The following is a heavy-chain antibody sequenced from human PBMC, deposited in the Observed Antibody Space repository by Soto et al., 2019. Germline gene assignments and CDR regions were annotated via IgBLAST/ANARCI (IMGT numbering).Heavy chain of an antibody. J-gene: IGHJ4*02. CDR1: GFTFSSYA. CDR3: ARGGLAARPGRSDY. V-gene: IGHV3-64*01. D-gene: IGHD6-6*01. Sequence: EVQLVESGGGLVQPGGSLRLSCAASGFTFSSYAMHWVRQAPGKGLEYVSAISSNGGSTYYANSVKGRFTISRDNSKNTLYLQMGSLRAEDMAVYYCARGGLAARPGRSDYWGQGTLVTVSS. CDR2: ISSNGGST.